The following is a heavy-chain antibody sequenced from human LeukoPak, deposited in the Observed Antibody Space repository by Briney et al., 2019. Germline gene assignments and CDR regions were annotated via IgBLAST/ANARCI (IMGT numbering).Heavy chain of an antibody. D-gene: IGHD1-26*01. Sequence: GGALRLSCAASGFTFRSYLMHWVPQAPGKGLVWGSRINSDGSSTSYADSVKGRFTISRDNAKNTLYLQMNSLRAEDTAVYYCARSRRVGAPDDAFDIWGQGTMVTVSS. V-gene: IGHV3-74*01. CDR3: ARSRRVGAPDDAFDI. J-gene: IGHJ3*02. CDR1: GFTFRSYL. CDR2: INSDGSST.